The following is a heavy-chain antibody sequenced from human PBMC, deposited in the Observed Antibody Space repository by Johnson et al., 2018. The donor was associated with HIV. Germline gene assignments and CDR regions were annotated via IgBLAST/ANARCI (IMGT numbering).Heavy chain of an antibody. V-gene: IGHV3-30*04. CDR1: GFTFSNYA. CDR2: ISYDGNHK. D-gene: IGHD1-1*01. CDR3: ATVGRTTATAQSAFHM. Sequence: QVQLVESGGGVVRPGGSLRLSCVGSGFTFSNYALHCVRQAPGKGLEWVALISYDGNHKNYSDSVKGRFTISRDNSKNTLFLQMNSLRPEDTAVYYCATVGRTTATAQSAFHMWGQGTLVTVSS. J-gene: IGHJ3*02.